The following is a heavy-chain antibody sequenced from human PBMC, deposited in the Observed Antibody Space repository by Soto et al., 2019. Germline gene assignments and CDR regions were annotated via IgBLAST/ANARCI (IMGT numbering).Heavy chain of an antibody. D-gene: IGHD3-3*01. CDR2: IYSGGST. Sequence: GGSLRLSCAASGFTASSNYMSWVRQAPGKGLEWVSVIYSGGSTYYADSVKGRFTISRDNSKNTLYLQMNSLRAEDTAVYYCARAPNNYDFWSGYYDYWGQGTLVTVSS. V-gene: IGHV3-53*01. J-gene: IGHJ4*02. CDR1: GFTASSNY. CDR3: ARAPNNYDFWSGYYDY.